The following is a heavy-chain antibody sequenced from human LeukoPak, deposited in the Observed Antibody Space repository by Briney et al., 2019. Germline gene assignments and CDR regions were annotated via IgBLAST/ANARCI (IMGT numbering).Heavy chain of an antibody. D-gene: IGHD2/OR15-2a*01. CDR3: ASCSRPGYYYYYYMDV. J-gene: IGHJ6*03. Sequence: GASVKVSCKASGYTFTMNGISWVRQAPGQGLEWMGWISAYNGNTNYAQKLQGRVTMTTDTSTSTAYMELRSLRSDDTAVYYCASCSRPGYYYYYYMDVWGKGTTVTVSS. V-gene: IGHV1-18*01. CDR1: GYTFTMNG. CDR2: ISAYNGNT.